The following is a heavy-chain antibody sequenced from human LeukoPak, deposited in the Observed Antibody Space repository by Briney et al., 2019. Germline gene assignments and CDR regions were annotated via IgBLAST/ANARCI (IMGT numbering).Heavy chain of an antibody. CDR2: IYTSGST. Sequence: SETLSLTCTVSGGSISSYYWSWIRQPAGKGLEWIGRIYTSGSTNYNPSLKSRDTMSVDTSKNQFSLKLSSVTAADTAVYYCARDREGPQRGNLYYYYYMDVWGKGTTVTVSS. J-gene: IGHJ6*03. V-gene: IGHV4-4*07. D-gene: IGHD1-14*01. CDR3: ARDREGPQRGNLYYYYYMDV. CDR1: GGSISSYY.